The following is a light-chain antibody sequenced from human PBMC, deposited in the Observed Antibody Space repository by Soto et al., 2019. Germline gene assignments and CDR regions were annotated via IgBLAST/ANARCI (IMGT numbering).Light chain of an antibody. V-gene: IGKV3-11*01. Sequence: EIVLTQSPGTLSLSPGERATLSCRASENIYSYLAWYQHKPGQAPRLLIYDEFNRATGIPTRFSGSGSGTDFTLTISSLEPEDFAVYYCQQRSSWPPTFGGGTNVEIK. CDR1: ENIYSY. J-gene: IGKJ4*01. CDR2: DEF. CDR3: QQRSSWPPT.